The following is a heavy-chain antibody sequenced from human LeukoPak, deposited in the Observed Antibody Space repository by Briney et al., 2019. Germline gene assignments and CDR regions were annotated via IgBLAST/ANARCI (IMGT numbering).Heavy chain of an antibody. D-gene: IGHD2-15*01. J-gene: IGHJ4*02. CDR1: GFTFSSYA. CDR3: AKDDYCSGGSCYRPFDA. Sequence: PGGSQRLSCAASGFTFSSYAMNWVRQAPGKGLEWVSSISSSGNTYYIDSVKGRFTISRDNSKNTLYLQMNSLRAEDTAVYYCAKDDYCSGGSCYRPFDAWGQGTLVTLSS. V-gene: IGHV3-23*01. CDR2: ISSSGNT.